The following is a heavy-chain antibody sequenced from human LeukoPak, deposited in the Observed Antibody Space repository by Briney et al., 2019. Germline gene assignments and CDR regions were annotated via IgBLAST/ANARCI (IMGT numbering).Heavy chain of an antibody. J-gene: IGHJ5*02. CDR2: ISSTSDYT. Sequence: GGSLRLSCAASGFTFSTSVMSWVRQVPGKGLEWISVISSTSDYTYYTDSVKGRFTISRDNSKNTLYLQMNSLRADDTAVYYCAKSPTGFPNWFDPWGQGTLVTVSS. V-gene: IGHV3-23*01. CDR3: AKSPTGFPNWFDP. D-gene: IGHD6-25*01. CDR1: GFTFSTSV.